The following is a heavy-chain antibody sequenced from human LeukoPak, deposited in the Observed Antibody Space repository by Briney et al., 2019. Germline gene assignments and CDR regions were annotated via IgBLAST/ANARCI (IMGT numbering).Heavy chain of an antibody. CDR2: INHSGST. CDR1: GGSFSGYY. D-gene: IGHD2-15*01. V-gene: IGHV4-34*01. J-gene: IGHJ5*02. Sequence: PSETLSLTCAVYGGSFSGYYWSWIRQPPGKGLEWIGEINHSGSTNYNPSLKSRVTISVDTSKNQFSLKLSSVTAADTAVYYCARGQFAPTGQKSGGWFDPWGQGTLVTVSS. CDR3: ARGQFAPTGQKSGGWFDP.